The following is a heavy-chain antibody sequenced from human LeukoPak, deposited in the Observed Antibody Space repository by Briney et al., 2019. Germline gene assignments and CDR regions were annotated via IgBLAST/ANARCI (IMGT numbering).Heavy chain of an antibody. J-gene: IGHJ4*02. Sequence: SETLSLTCTVSGGSISSYYWSWIRQPPGKGLEWIGYIYYSGSTNYNPSLKSRVTISVDTSKNQFSLKLSSVTAADTAVYYCARGPRGVVGATRFDYWGQGTLVTVSS. D-gene: IGHD1-26*01. CDR2: IYYSGST. CDR1: GGSISSYY. V-gene: IGHV4-59*08. CDR3: ARGPRGVVGATRFDY.